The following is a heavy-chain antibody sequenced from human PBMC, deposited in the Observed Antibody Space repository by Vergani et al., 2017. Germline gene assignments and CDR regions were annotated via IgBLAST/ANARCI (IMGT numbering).Heavy chain of an antibody. D-gene: IGHD7-27*01. Sequence: QVTLKESGPALVKPTQTLTLTCTFSGFSLSTCGMRVSWLRQPPGKALEWLARIDWDDDKFYSTTLKTRLTISKDTSKNQVVLTMTNMDPVDTATYYCARSSNWGSTGFDYWGQGTLVTVSS. CDR1: GFSLSTCGMR. CDR2: IDWDDDK. J-gene: IGHJ4*02. CDR3: ARSSNWGSTGFDY. V-gene: IGHV2-70*04.